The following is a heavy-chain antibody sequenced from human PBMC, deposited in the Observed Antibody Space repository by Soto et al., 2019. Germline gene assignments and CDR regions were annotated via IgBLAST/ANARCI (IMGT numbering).Heavy chain of an antibody. CDR3: ARGREDYNGWYLDL. J-gene: IGHJ2*01. CDR1: GGSISSDY. CDR2: LYYSAST. Sequence: QVQLQESGPGLVKPSETLSLTCTVSGGSISSDYWSWIRQPPGKGLQWIGYLYYSASTAYNPSLESRVSISADTSRNQFSLKMSAVTAADAAVYYCARGREDYNGWYLDLWGRGTLVAVSS. V-gene: IGHV4-59*01. D-gene: IGHD4-4*01.